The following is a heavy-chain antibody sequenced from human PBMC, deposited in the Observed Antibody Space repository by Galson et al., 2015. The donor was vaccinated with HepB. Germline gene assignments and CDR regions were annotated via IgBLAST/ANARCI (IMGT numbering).Heavy chain of an antibody. D-gene: IGHD1-26*01. Sequence: SLRLSCAASGFTFDDYTMHWVRQLPGKGLEWVSLISWDGGITYYADSVKGRFTVSRDNSKNSLYLQMNSLRTEDTALYYCAKDSWSYRYFQHWGQGTLVTVSS. V-gene: IGHV3-43*01. CDR1: GFTFDDYT. CDR2: ISWDGGIT. J-gene: IGHJ1*01. CDR3: AKDSWSYRYFQH.